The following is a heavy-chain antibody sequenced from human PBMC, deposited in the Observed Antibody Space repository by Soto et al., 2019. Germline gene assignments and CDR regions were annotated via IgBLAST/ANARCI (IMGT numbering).Heavy chain of an antibody. Sequence: EVQLVESGGGLVQPGGSLRLSCAASGFTFSSYWMHWVRQPPGKGLVWVSRISTDGSSTSYADSVKGRFTISRDNAENTLYLQMNSLTAEDTAVYYCARGETRHSSLSVYWGQGTLAPVAS. CDR1: GFTFSSYW. CDR3: ARGETRHSSLSVY. CDR2: ISTDGSST. J-gene: IGHJ4*02. V-gene: IGHV3-74*01. D-gene: IGHD6-6*01.